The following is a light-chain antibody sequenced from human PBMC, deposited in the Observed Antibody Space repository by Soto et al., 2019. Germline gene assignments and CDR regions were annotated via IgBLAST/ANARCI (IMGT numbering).Light chain of an antibody. CDR1: QRLSSN. V-gene: IGKV3-15*01. J-gene: IGKJ1*01. Sequence: EIVMTQSPATLSVSPGERATLSCRASQRLSSNLAWYQQKPGQAPRLLIYGASTRAIGIPARFSGSGSGTEFTLTISSLQSEDFAFYYCQQYNNWPRTFGQGTKVEIK. CDR3: QQYNNWPRT. CDR2: GAS.